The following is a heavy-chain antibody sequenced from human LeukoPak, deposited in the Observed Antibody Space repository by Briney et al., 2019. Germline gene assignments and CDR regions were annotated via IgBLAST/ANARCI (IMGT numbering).Heavy chain of an antibody. J-gene: IGHJ4*02. CDR3: AKSGGHYDFSYYFDY. CDR2: ISASGGST. CDR1: GFAVSSNY. D-gene: IGHD3-3*01. V-gene: IGHV3-23*01. Sequence: GGSLRLSCAASGFAVSSNYMSWVRQAPGKGLEWVSAISASGGSTYYADSVKGRFTISRDNSKNTLYLQMNSLRAEDTAVYYCAKSGGHYDFSYYFDYWGQGTLVTVSS.